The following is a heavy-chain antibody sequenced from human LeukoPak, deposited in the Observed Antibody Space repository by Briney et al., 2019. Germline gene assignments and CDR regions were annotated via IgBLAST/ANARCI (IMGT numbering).Heavy chain of an antibody. CDR3: ASGIAVAVDAFDI. Sequence: GASVKVSCKASGYTFTSYYMHSVRHAPGQGIEWMGWINPNSGGTNYAQKFQGRVTMTRDTSISTAYMELSRLRSDDTAVYYCASGIAVAVDAFDIWGQGTMVTVSS. D-gene: IGHD6-19*01. CDR2: INPNSGGT. J-gene: IGHJ3*02. V-gene: IGHV1-2*02. CDR1: GYTFTSYY.